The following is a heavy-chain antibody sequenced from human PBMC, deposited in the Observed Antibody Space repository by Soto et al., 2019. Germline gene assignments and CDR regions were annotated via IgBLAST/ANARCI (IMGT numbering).Heavy chain of an antibody. V-gene: IGHV3-9*01. J-gene: IGHJ4*02. D-gene: IGHD2-2*01. CDR1: GFTFDDYA. Sequence: GGSLRLSCAASGFTFDDYAMHWVLQAPWKGLEWVSGISWNSGSIGYADSVKGRFTISRDNAKNSLYLQMNSLRAEDTALYYCAKGEGCSSTSCSPPYFDYWGQGTLVTVSS. CDR3: AKGEGCSSTSCSPPYFDY. CDR2: ISWNSGSI.